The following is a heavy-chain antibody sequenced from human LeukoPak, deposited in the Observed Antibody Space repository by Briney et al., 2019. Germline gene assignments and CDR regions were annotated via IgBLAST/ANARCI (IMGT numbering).Heavy chain of an antibody. D-gene: IGHD1-26*01. Sequence: GASVKVSCKASGGTFSSYAISWVRQAPGQGLEWMGGIIPIFGTANYAQKFQGRVTITADKSTSTAYMELSSLRSEDTAVYYCARRHSGSYQEYFGYWGQGTLVTVSS. CDR3: ARRHSGSYQEYFGY. J-gene: IGHJ4*02. V-gene: IGHV1-69*06. CDR2: IIPIFGTA. CDR1: GGTFSSYA.